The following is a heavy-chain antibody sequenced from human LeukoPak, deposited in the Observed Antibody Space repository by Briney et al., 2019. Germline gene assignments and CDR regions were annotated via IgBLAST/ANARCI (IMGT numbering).Heavy chain of an antibody. CDR3: ARPSGGWYYYYMDV. J-gene: IGHJ6*03. Sequence: GASVKVSCKASGYTFTSYHINWVRQAAGQGLEWMGWMNPNTGDTGYAQKFQGRVTMTRNTSISTAYMELSSLRSEDTAVYYCARPSGGWYYYYMDVWGKGTTVTDSS. CDR1: GYTFTSYH. CDR2: MNPNTGDT. D-gene: IGHD6-19*01. V-gene: IGHV1-8*01.